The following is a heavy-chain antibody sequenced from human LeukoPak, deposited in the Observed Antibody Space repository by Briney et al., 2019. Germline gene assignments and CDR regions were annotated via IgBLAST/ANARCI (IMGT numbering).Heavy chain of an antibody. CDR2: IYYSGST. CDR1: GVSISSGGYY. J-gene: IGHJ4*02. D-gene: IGHD4-17*01. CDR3: ARDSTVYGDYIF. Sequence: PSETLSLTCTVSGVSISSGGYYWSWIRQHPGKGLEWIGYIYYSGSTYYNPSLKSRLTIPVDTSKNQFSLELSSVTAADTAVYYCARDSTVYGDYIFWGQGTLVTVSS. V-gene: IGHV4-31*03.